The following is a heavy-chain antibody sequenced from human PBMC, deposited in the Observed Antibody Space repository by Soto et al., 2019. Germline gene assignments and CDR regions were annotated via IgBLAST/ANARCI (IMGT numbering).Heavy chain of an antibody. Sequence: SQTLSLTCAISGDSVSSNSAAWNWIRQSPSRGLEWLGRTYYRSEWYNDYAVSVKSRITINPDTSKNQFSLQLNSVTPEDTAVYYCVRAPPRGSCYAWGWFDPWGQGTLVTVSS. CDR1: GDSVSSNSAA. CDR2: TYYRSEWYN. V-gene: IGHV6-1*01. CDR3: VRAPPRGSCYAWGWFDP. J-gene: IGHJ5*02. D-gene: IGHD6-13*01.